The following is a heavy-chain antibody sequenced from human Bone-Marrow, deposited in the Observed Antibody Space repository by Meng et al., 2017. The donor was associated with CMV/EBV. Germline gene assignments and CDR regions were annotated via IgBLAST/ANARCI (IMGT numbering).Heavy chain of an antibody. CDR2: IYSGGSST. CDR1: GFTFSSYW. Sequence: GGSLRLSCAASGFTFSSYWMHWVRQAPGKGLVWVSVIYSGGSSTYYADSVKGRFTISRDNSKNTLYLQMNSLRAEDTAVYYCAKDRGYYYGSGSYFWAHDAFDIWGQGTMVTVSS. CDR3: AKDRGYYYGSGSYFWAHDAFDI. V-gene: IGHV3-23*03. D-gene: IGHD3-10*01. J-gene: IGHJ3*02.